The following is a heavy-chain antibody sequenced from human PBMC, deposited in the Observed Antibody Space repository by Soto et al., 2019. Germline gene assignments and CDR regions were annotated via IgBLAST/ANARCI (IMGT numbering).Heavy chain of an antibody. V-gene: IGHV1-46*01. J-gene: IGHJ6*02. D-gene: IGHD3-10*01. CDR2: INPSGGST. CDR3: AREVSDYGMDV. Sequence: QVQLVQSGAEVKKPGASVKVSCKASGYTFTSYYMHWVRQAPGQGLEWMGIINPSGGSTSYAQKFKGRVTMTRATSTSTVYMELSSLRSEDTAVYYCAREVSDYGMDVWGQGTTVTVSS. CDR1: GYTFTSYY.